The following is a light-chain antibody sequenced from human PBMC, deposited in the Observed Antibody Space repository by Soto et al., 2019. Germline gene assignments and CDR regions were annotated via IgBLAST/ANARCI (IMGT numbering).Light chain of an antibody. CDR3: QQLNSYPLIT. CDR2: AAS. CDR1: QGISSY. Sequence: DIQLTQSPSFLSASVGDRVTITCRASQGISSYLAWYQQKPGKAPKLLIYAASTFQSVVPSRFSGSGSGTEFTLTISSLQPEDFATYYCQQLNSYPLITFGQGTRLEIK. V-gene: IGKV1-9*01. J-gene: IGKJ5*01.